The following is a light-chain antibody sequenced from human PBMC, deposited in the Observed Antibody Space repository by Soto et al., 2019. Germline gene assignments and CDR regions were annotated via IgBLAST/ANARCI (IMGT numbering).Light chain of an antibody. CDR1: QSIRGY. CDR2: TAS. V-gene: IGKV1-39*01. CDR3: QQRSSWPIT. J-gene: IGKJ5*01. Sequence: DIQMTQSPSSLSASVGDRVTITCRASQSIRGYLNWYQQKPGKAPKPLIYTASTLHSGVPSRFSGSASATDFTLTISSLEPEDFAVYYCQQRSSWPITFGQGTRLEIK.